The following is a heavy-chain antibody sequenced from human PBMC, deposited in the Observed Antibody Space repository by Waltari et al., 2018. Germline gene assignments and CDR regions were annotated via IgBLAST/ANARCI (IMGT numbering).Heavy chain of an antibody. CDR3: AGYDSSGYYGD. D-gene: IGHD3-22*01. Sequence: QVQLQQWGAGLLKPSETLSLTCAVYGGSFSGYYWSWIRQPPGKGLEWIGSIHHSGNTYYNPSLKSRVTISIDTSRNEFSLKLSSVTAADTAVYYCAGYDSSGYYGDWGQGTLVTISS. V-gene: IGHV4-34*01. CDR2: IHHSGNT. CDR1: GGSFSGYY. J-gene: IGHJ4*02.